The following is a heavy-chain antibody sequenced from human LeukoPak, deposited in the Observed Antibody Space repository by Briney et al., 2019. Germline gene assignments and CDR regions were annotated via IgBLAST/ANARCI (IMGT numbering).Heavy chain of an antibody. CDR3: TTDLGITMIRGVIVF. D-gene: IGHD3-10*01. Sequence: GGSLRLSCAASGFTFTNAWMSWVRQAPGKGLEWVGRIKGKGDGETTDYAAPVKGRFTMSRDDSKATLYLQMNSLKTEDTAVYFCTTDLGITMIRGVIVFWGQGTLVTVSS. CDR2: IKGKGDGETT. V-gene: IGHV3-15*01. J-gene: IGHJ4*02. CDR1: GFTFTNAW.